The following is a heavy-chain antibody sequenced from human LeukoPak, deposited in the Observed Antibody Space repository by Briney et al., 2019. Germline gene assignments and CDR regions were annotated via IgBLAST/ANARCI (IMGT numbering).Heavy chain of an antibody. CDR3: ARHLSPYYDFWSGYSYFDY. Sequence: SETLSLTCAVSGYSISSGYYWGWIRQPPGKGLEWIGSIYHSGSTYCNPSLKSRVTISVDTSKNQFSLKLSSVTAADTAVYYCARHLSPYYDFWSGYSYFDYWGQGTLVTVSS. D-gene: IGHD3-3*01. CDR1: GYSISSGYY. CDR2: IYHSGST. J-gene: IGHJ4*02. V-gene: IGHV4-38-2*01.